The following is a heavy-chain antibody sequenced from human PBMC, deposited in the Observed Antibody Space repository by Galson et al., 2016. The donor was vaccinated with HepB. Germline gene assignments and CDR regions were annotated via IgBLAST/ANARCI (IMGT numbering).Heavy chain of an antibody. Sequence: SLRLSCAASGFTFSSYWMHWVRQAPGKGLLWVSRMDSDGSHTDYADSVKSRFTISRDNAKNTLYLQMSSRRAEDPALYYCARGGSYVTGAHDYWGQGTLVTVSS. D-gene: IGHD3-10*02. CDR2: MDSDGSHT. CDR1: GFTFSSYW. V-gene: IGHV3-74*01. J-gene: IGHJ4*02. CDR3: ARGGSYVTGAHDY.